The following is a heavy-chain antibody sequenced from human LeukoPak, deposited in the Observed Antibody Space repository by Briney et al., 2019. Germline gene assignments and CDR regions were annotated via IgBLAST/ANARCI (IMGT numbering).Heavy chain of an antibody. CDR3: TRGIWSRSGWYYYDY. Sequence: ASVKVSCKASGYTFTNYAINWVRQAPGQRLEWMGWINAGNGDRKYSQKFQGRVTVTRDTSASTTYMELSSLTSEDTAVYHCTRGIWSRSGWYYYDYWGQGTLVTVSS. CDR2: INAGNGDR. D-gene: IGHD6-19*01. J-gene: IGHJ4*02. CDR1: GYTFTNYA. V-gene: IGHV1-3*01.